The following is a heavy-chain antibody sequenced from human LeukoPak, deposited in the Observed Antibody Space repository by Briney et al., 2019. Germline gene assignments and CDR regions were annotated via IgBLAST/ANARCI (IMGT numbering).Heavy chain of an antibody. CDR3: TRGRGISGPIDFDY. CDR1: GFTFGDYA. CDR2: IRSKAYGGTT. Sequence: GRSLRLSCTASGFTFGDYAMSWVRQAPGKGLEWVGFIRSKAYGGTTEYAASVKGRFTISRDDSKSIAYLQMNSLKTEDTAVYYCTRGRGISGPIDFDYWGQGTLVTVSS. V-gene: IGHV3-49*04. J-gene: IGHJ4*02. D-gene: IGHD1-26*01.